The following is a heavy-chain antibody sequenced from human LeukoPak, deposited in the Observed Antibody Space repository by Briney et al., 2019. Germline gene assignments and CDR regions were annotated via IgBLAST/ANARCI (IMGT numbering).Heavy chain of an antibody. D-gene: IGHD2-2*01. V-gene: IGHV4-39*01. CDR3: ASALGYCSSTSCSFDY. J-gene: IGHJ4*02. Sequence: SETLSLTCTVSGGSISSSSYYWGWIRQPPGKGLEWIGSIYYSGSTYYNPSPKSRVTISVDTSKNQFSLKLSSVTAADTAVYYCASALGYCSSTSCSFDYWGQGALVTVSS. CDR1: GGSISSSSYY. CDR2: IYYSGST.